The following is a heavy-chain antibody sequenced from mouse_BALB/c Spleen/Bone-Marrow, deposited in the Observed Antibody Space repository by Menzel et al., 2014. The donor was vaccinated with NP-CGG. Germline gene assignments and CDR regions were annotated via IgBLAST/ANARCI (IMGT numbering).Heavy chain of an antibody. CDR3: ARGGDNYAWFPY. V-gene: IGHV1-69*02. CDR2: IDPSDSYT. CDR1: GYTFTTYW. J-gene: IGHJ3*01. Sequence: VQLQQPGAEFVKPGASVKLSCKASGYTFTTYWMHWVKQRPGQGLEWIGQIDPSDSYTTYSQKFKGKATLTVDKSSSTAYMQLSSLSSEDSAVYYCARGGDNYAWFPYWGQGTLVTVSA. D-gene: IGHD1-3*01.